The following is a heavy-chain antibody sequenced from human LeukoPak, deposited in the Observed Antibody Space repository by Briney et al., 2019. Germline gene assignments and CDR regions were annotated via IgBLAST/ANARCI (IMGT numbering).Heavy chain of an antibody. V-gene: IGHV3-53*04. J-gene: IGHJ4*02. CDR2: IYSGGST. CDR1: GFTVSSNY. CDR3: AREGDGYNGGLDY. D-gene: IGHD5-24*01. Sequence: PGGSLRLSCAASGFTVSSNYMSWVRQAPGKGLEWVSVIYSGGSTYYADSVKGRFTISRHNSKNTLYPQMNSLSAEDTAVYYCAREGDGYNGGLDYWGQGTLVTVSS.